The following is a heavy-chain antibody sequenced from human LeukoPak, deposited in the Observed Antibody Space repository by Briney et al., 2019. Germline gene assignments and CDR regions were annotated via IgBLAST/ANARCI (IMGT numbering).Heavy chain of an antibody. Sequence: PGGSLRLSCAASGFTFSSYGMHWVRQAPGKGLEWVAFIRYDGSNKYYADSVKGRFTISRDNSKNTLYLQMNSLRAEDTAVYYCAKVSLEQWLVPYLDYWGQGTLVTVSS. CDR3: AKVSLEQWLVPYLDY. CDR1: GFTFSSYG. CDR2: IRYDGSNK. D-gene: IGHD6-19*01. J-gene: IGHJ4*02. V-gene: IGHV3-30*02.